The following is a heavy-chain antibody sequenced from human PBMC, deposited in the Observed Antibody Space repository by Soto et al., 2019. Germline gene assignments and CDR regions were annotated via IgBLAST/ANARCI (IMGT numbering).Heavy chain of an antibody. CDR3: ARVERAAAKRSFDP. Sequence: SETLSLTCTVSGGSISSGGYYWSWIRQHPGKGLEWIGYIYYSGSTYYNPSLKSRVTISVDTSKNQFSLKLSSVTAADTAVYYCARVERAAAKRSFDPWGQGTLVTVSS. D-gene: IGHD6-13*01. J-gene: IGHJ5*02. V-gene: IGHV4-31*03. CDR1: GGSISSGGYY. CDR2: IYYSGST.